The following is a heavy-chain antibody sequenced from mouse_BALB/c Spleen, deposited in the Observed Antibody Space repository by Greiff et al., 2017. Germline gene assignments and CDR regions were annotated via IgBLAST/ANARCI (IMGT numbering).Heavy chain of an antibody. CDR2: INPSNGGT. J-gene: IGHJ2*01. CDR1: GYTFTSYY. Sequence: VQLQQPGAELVKPGASVKLSCKASGYTFTSYYMYWVKQRPGQGLEWIGGINPSNGGTNFNEKFKSKATLTVDKSSSTAYMQLSSLTSEDSAVYYCTREGAYGNPFDYWGQGTTLTVSS. D-gene: IGHD2-1*01. V-gene: IGHV1S81*02. CDR3: TREGAYGNPFDY.